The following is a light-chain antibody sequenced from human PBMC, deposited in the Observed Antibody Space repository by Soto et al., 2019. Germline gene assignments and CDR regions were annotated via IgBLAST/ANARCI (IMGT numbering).Light chain of an antibody. Sequence: DIQMTQSPSSLSAGVGDRVTITCQASQDIVNYLNWYQQRPGKAPKLLIYAAYRLQTGVPSRFSGSRSGTDFTLTISSLQPEDSATYYCQQYDRLPYTFGQGTQLDI. CDR3: QQYDRLPYT. J-gene: IGKJ2*01. CDR1: QDIVNY. V-gene: IGKV1-33*01. CDR2: AAY.